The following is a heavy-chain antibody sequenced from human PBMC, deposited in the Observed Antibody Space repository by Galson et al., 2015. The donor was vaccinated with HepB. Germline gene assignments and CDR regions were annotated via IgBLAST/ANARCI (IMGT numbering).Heavy chain of an antibody. CDR2: IGSKAYGGTT. CDR3: TRSRGYSYGYADY. J-gene: IGHJ4*02. D-gene: IGHD5-18*01. V-gene: IGHV3-49*03. CDR1: GFTFGDSA. Sequence: SLRLSCAGSGFTFGDSAMSWFRQAPGKGLEWVGFIGSKAYGGTTEYAASVKGRFTISRDDSKSIGYLQMNSLKTEDTAVYYCTRSRGYSYGYADYWGQGTLVTVSS.